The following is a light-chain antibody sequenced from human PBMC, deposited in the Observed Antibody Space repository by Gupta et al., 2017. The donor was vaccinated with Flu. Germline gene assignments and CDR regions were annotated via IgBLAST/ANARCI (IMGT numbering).Light chain of an antibody. CDR3: QQGHNLPLT. V-gene: IGKV1-33*01. J-gene: IGKJ4*01. CDR2: DAS. Sequence: DIRMTQSPSSLSAFVGDRVTITCQASQDITNCLNWYQQKPGKAPKLLIYDASNLLTGVPSRFSGSGSGTEFTFTISSRQPEDVATYYCQQGHNLPLTFGGGTKVE. CDR1: QDITNC.